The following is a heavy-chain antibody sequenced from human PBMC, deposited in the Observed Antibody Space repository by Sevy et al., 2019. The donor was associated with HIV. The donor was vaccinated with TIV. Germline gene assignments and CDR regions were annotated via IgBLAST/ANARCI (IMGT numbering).Heavy chain of an antibody. CDR2: IGIYGDT. CDR3: VRGNVVSLGGAWFDP. J-gene: IGHJ5*02. CDR1: GFDFTEPQ. V-gene: IGHV3-13*04. D-gene: IGHD3-16*01. Sequence: GGSLRLSCVASGFDFTEPQMRWVRQPVGKGLEWIGAIGIYGDTYYMGSVKGRFTISREDANNSLFLQLASLTVGDTATYYCVRGNVVSLGGAWFDPWGQGTLVTVSS.